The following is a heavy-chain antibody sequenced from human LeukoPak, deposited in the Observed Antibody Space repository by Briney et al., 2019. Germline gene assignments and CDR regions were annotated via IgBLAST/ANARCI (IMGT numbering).Heavy chain of an antibody. CDR1: GASVSGSPYY. V-gene: IGHV4-39*01. CDR2: IYSSGST. J-gene: IGHJ4*02. Sequence: SETLSLTCTVSGASVSGSPYYWGWIRQPPGKGLEWIGSIYSSGSTYYNASLQSRVTISIETSKNQISLRLNSVTAADMAIYYCAKSGSYGLIDYWGQGTLVTVS. CDR3: AKSGSYGLIDY. D-gene: IGHD1-26*01.